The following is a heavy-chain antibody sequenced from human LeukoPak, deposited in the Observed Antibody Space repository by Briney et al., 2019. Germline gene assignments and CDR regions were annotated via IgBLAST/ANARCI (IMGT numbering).Heavy chain of an antibody. V-gene: IGHV4-61*02. CDR1: GGSISSGSYY. CDR2: IYTSGST. CDR3: ARGRGYPNWFDP. J-gene: IGHJ5*02. Sequence: PSETLSLTCTGSGGSISSGSYYWSWIRQPAGKGREWIGRIYTSGSTNYNPALKSRVTISVDTSKNQFSLKLNSVTAADTAVYYCARGRGYPNWFDPWGQGTLVTVSS. D-gene: IGHD3-22*01.